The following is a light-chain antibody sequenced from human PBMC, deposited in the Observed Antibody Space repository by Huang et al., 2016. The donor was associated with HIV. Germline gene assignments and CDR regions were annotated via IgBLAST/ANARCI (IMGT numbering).Light chain of an antibody. CDR3: QQRSNILT. V-gene: IGKV3-11*01. Sequence: SLSPGERAPLACRASQSVNNYLGWYQQKPGRAPRLLIYDASNRAPGIPARFSGSGSGTDFTLTISGLEPEDFAVYYCQQRSNILTFGGGTKVEIK. CDR1: QSVNNY. CDR2: DAS. J-gene: IGKJ4*01.